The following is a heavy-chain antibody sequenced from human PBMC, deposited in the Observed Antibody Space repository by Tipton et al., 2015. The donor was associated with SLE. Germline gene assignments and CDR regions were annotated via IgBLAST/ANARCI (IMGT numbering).Heavy chain of an antibody. CDR3: AKDGGDYGDWYFDL. CDR2: ISGSGGST. J-gene: IGHJ2*01. D-gene: IGHD4-17*01. V-gene: IGHV3-23*01. Sequence: GSLRLSCAASGFTFSSYAMSWVRQAPGKGLEWVSAISGSGGSTYYADSVKGRFTISRDNSKNSLYLQMNSLRAEDTALYYCAKDGGDYGDWYFDLWGRGTLVTVSS. CDR1: GFTFSSYA.